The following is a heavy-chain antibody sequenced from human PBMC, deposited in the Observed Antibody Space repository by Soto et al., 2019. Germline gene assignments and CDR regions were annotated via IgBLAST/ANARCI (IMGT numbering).Heavy chain of an antibody. Sequence: PGESLKFSCKGSGYSSTSDWIGWVRQMPVKGLELRGIIYPGDSDTRYSRSFQVQVTISADKSISTAYVQWSSLKASDTAMYYCERHRDSYYYYYMDVWGKGTTVTVSS. CDR2: IYPGDSDT. CDR3: ERHRDSYYYYYMDV. J-gene: IGHJ6*03. CDR1: GYSSTSDW. V-gene: IGHV5-51*01. D-gene: IGHD2-15*01.